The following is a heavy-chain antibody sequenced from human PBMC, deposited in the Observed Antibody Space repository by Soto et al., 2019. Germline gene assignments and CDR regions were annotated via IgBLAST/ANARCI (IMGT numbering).Heavy chain of an antibody. J-gene: IGHJ3*02. CDR2: IKSKTDGGTT. CDR3: TTDSSANRGIAAAQELNDAFDI. D-gene: IGHD6-13*01. V-gene: IGHV3-15*01. CDR1: GFTFSNAW. Sequence: EVQLVESGGGLVKPGGSLRLSCAASGFTFSNAWMSWVRQAPGKGLEWVGRIKSKTDGGTTDYAAPVKGRFTISRDDSKNTLYLQMNSLKTEDTAVYYCTTDSSANRGIAAAQELNDAFDIWGQGTMVTVSS.